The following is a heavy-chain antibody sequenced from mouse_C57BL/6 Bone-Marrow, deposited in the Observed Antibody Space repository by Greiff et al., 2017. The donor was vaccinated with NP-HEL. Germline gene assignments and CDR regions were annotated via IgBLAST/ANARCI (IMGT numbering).Heavy chain of an antibody. D-gene: IGHD2-2*01. CDR2: IDPSDSYT. Sequence: VQLQQPGAELVRPGTSVKLSCKASGYTFTSYWMHWVKQRPGQGLEWIGVIDPSDSYTNYNQKFKGKATLTVDTSSSTAYMQLSSLTSEDSAVYYCALYGYDETLDYWGQGTTLTVSS. V-gene: IGHV1-59*01. CDR3: ALYGYDETLDY. CDR1: GYTFTSYW. J-gene: IGHJ2*01.